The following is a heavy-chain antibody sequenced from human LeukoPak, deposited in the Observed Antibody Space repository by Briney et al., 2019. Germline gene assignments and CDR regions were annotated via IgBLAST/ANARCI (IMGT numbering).Heavy chain of an antibody. D-gene: IGHD1-26*01. CDR1: GDSTSSDPHY. CDR2: IYYSGST. J-gene: IGHJ3*01. V-gene: IGHV4-30-4*01. CDR3: ASPYTHAPELGFGAFDL. Sequence: SQTLSLTCTVSGDSTSSDPHYWSWIRQPPGKGLEWIGYIYYSGSTYYNQSLKSRLTISVDPSKNQFSLTLTSVTAADTAVYYCASPYTHAPELGFGAFDLWGQGAMVIVSS.